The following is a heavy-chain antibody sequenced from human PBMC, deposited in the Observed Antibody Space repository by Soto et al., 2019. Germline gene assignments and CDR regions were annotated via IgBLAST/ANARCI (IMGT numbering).Heavy chain of an antibody. V-gene: IGHV1-69*02. CDR1: GGTFSSYT. J-gene: IGHJ4*01. CDR3: APHRAILAGYISDDF. CDR2: IIPILGIA. Sequence: GASVKVSCKASGGTFSSYTISWVRQAPGQGLEWMGRIIPILGIANYAQKFQGRVTITADKSTSTAYMELSSLRSEDTAVYYCAPHRAILAGYISDDFWGQGTLVTVSS. D-gene: IGHD3-9*01.